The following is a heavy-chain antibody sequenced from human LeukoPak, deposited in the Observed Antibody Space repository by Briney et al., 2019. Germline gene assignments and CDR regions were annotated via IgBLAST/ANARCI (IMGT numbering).Heavy chain of an antibody. Sequence: GGSLRLSCAASGLSVSSIYMSCVRQAPGKGLEWVSFMYSHGLTTYGDSVRGRFTISRDNAKNSLYLQMNSLRAEDTAVYYCTRRVSVPIYYYYYYGMDVWGQGTTVTVSS. CDR1: GLSVSSIY. V-gene: IGHV3-53*01. CDR3: TRRVSVPIYYYYYYGMDV. CDR2: MYSHGLT. D-gene: IGHD2-21*01. J-gene: IGHJ6*02.